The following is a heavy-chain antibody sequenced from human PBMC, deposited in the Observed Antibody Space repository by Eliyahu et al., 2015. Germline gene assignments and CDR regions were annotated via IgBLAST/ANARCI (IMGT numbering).Heavy chain of an antibody. CDR1: GGXIXSSSYY. Sequence: QLQLQESGPGLVKPXETLSLTCTVSGGXIXSSSYYXGWIRQPPGKGLEWIGSIYYSGSTXXNPSLKSRVTISVDTSKNQFSLKLSSVTAADTAVYYCASPSLTEDYYYGMDVWGQGTTVTVSS. CDR2: IYYSGST. D-gene: IGHD1-14*01. CDR3: ASPSLTEDYYYGMDV. J-gene: IGHJ6*02. V-gene: IGHV4-39*07.